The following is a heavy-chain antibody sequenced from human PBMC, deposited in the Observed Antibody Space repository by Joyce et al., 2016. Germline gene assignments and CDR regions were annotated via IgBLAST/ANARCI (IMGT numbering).Heavy chain of an antibody. CDR2: IIPIVGVA. Sequence: VQLVQSGAEVKKPGSSVKVSCKVSGGNFYDYTITWVRQATGQGLEWMGRIIPIVGVANYARKFRGRVALTADKSTATAYLEVNSVRLDDTAMFFCTRGRIEYSKTFNAYDIWGQGTMVTVSS. V-gene: IGHV1-69*04. CDR1: GGNFYDYT. J-gene: IGHJ3*02. CDR3: TRGRIEYSKTFNAYDI. D-gene: IGHD2/OR15-2a*01.